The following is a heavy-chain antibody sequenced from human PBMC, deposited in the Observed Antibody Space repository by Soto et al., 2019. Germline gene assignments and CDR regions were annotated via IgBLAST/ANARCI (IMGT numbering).Heavy chain of an antibody. CDR1: GFTFDDYA. Sequence: EVQLVESGGGLVQPGRSLRLSCAASGFTFDDYAMHWVRQAPGKGLEWVSGISWNSGSICYADSVKGRFTISRDNAKNSLYLQMNSLRAEDTALYYCAKSSRKVRGIDAFDIWGQGTMVTVSS. CDR3: AKSSRKVRGIDAFDI. V-gene: IGHV3-9*01. J-gene: IGHJ3*02. CDR2: ISWNSGSI. D-gene: IGHD3-10*01.